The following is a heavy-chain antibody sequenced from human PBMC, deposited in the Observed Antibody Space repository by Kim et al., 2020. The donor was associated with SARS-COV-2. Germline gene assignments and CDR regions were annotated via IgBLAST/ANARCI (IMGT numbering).Heavy chain of an antibody. J-gene: IGHJ4*02. Sequence: QKHQGRVTMTTDTSTSTAYMELRSLRSDDTAVYYCARDVLSGYYYKNFDYWGQGTLVTVSS. CDR3: ARDVLSGYYYKNFDY. D-gene: IGHD3-22*01. V-gene: IGHV1-18*01.